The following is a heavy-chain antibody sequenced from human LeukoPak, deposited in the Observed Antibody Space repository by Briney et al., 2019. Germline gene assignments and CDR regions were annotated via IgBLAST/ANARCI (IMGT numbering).Heavy chain of an antibody. Sequence: GGFLRLSCAASGFIFSTFGMHWVRQAPGKGLEWVAVVWHDGSYKYYEDSVKGRFTISRDNAKNTLYLQMNNVRVEDTAVYYCARVGDYENSGSQPFDYWGQGTLVTVSS. CDR2: VWHDGSYK. D-gene: IGHD3-22*01. CDR1: GFIFSTFG. V-gene: IGHV3-33*01. CDR3: ARVGDYENSGSQPFDY. J-gene: IGHJ4*02.